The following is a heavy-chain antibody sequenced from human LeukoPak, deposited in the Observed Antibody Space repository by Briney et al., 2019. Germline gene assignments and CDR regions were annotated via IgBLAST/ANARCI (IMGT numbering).Heavy chain of an antibody. D-gene: IGHD2-8*01. CDR1: GFTFSSHE. J-gene: IGHJ4*02. CDR2: ISSGGNVE. V-gene: IGHV3-48*03. CDR3: ARDTVNGPFVISLDY. Sequence: GGSLRLSCAASGFTFSSHEMNWVRQAPGKGLEWVSHISSGGNVEYYLDSVRGRFTMSRDNARSLLFLQMNNLGAEDTAVYYCARDTVNGPFVISLDYWGQGAPVTVSS.